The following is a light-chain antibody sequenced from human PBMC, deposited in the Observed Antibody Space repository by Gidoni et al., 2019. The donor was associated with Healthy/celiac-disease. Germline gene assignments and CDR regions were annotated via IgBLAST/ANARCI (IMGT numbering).Light chain of an antibody. CDR1: NIGSKS. V-gene: IGLV3-21*04. CDR2: YDS. Sequence: SYVLTQPPAVSVAPGKTARITCGGNNIGSKSVHWYQQKQGQAPVLVIYYDSDRPSGIPERFSGSNSGNTATLTISRVDAGDEADYYCQVWDSSSDHRVFGGGTKPTAL. CDR3: QVWDSSSDHRV. J-gene: IGLJ3*02.